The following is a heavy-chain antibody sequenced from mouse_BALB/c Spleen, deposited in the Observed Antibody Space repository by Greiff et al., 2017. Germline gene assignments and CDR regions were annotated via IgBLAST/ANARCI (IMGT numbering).Heavy chain of an antibody. CDR2: IYPYNGGT. J-gene: IGHJ1*01. Sequence: EVQLQQSGPELVKPGASVKISCKASGYTFTDYNMHWVKQSHGKSLEWIGYIYPYNGGTGYNQKFKSKATLTVDNSSSTAYMELRSLTSEDSAVYYCARLITTGDWYFDVWGAGTTVTVSS. CDR3: ARLITTGDWYFDV. CDR1: GYTFTDYN. D-gene: IGHD2-4*01. V-gene: IGHV1S29*02.